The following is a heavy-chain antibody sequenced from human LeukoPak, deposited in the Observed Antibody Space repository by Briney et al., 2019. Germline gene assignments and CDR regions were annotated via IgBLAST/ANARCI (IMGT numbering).Heavy chain of an antibody. D-gene: IGHD6-19*01. CDR1: GFNLSDYY. Sequence: GGSLRFSCAASGFNLSDYYMSWIRQTTGQGLERVSYISSCSSYTNYADSVKGRFTISRDNAKNSLYLQMNSLRAEDTAVYYCARMEYSSGWSSWFDPWGQGTLVTVSS. J-gene: IGHJ5*02. CDR2: ISSCSSYT. V-gene: IGHV3-11*06. CDR3: ARMEYSSGWSSWFDP.